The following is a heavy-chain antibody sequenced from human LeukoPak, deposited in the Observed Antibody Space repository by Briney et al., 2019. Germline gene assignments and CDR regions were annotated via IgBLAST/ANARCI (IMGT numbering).Heavy chain of an antibody. Sequence: GGSLRLSCAASGFTFRSYWMSWVRQAPGKGLEWVANIKQGGSEKYYVDSVKGRFTISRDNAKNSLYLQMNSLRAEDTAVYHCARSHDPSYSGSLPYYFDYWGQGTLVTVSS. CDR1: GFTFRSYW. V-gene: IGHV3-7*04. D-gene: IGHD6-13*01. CDR3: ARSHDPSYSGSLPYYFDY. J-gene: IGHJ4*02. CDR2: IKQGGSEK.